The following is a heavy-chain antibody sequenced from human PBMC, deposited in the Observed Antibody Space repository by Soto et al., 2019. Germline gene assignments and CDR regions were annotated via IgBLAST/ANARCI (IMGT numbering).Heavy chain of an antibody. CDR2: ISGSDGKT. V-gene: IGHV3-23*01. CDR1: GFSFASFA. Sequence: GGSLRLSCTTSGFSFASFAMTWARQAPGKGLEWVATISGSDGKTYYADSVKGRFSISRDTSRNTLYLQMNSLRADDTAIYYCAKWSYLDYWGQGTRVTVS. J-gene: IGHJ4*02. CDR3: AKWSYLDY. D-gene: IGHD3-3*01.